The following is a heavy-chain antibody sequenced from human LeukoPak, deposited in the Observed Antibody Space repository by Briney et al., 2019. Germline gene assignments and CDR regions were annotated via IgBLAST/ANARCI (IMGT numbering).Heavy chain of an antibody. V-gene: IGHV4-4*02. J-gene: IGHJ6*03. CDR1: GGSISSSNW. Sequence: PSETLSLTCAVSGGSISSSNWWSWVRQPPGKGLEWIGEIYHSGSTNYNPSLKSRVTISVDTSKNQFSLKLSSVTAADTAVYYCARSRGDYYYYMDVWGKGTTVTISS. CDR2: IYHSGST. D-gene: IGHD3-10*01. CDR3: ARSRGDYYYYMDV.